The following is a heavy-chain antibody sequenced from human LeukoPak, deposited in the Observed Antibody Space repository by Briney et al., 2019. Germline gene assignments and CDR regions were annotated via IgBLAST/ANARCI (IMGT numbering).Heavy chain of an antibody. CDR1: GGSFSGYY. CDR3: ARIHKYYYDSSGYYNRYYGMDV. CDR2: INHSGST. J-gene: IGHJ6*02. D-gene: IGHD3-22*01. V-gene: IGHV4-34*01. Sequence: SSETLSLTWAVYGGSFSGYYWSWIRQPPGKGLEWLGEINHSGSTNYNPSLKSRVTISVDTSKNQFSLKLSSVTAADTAVYYCARIHKYYYDSSGYYNRYYGMDVWGQGTTVTVSS.